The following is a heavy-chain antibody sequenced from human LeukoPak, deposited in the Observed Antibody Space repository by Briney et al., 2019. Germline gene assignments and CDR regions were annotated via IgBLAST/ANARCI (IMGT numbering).Heavy chain of an antibody. CDR2: IKQDGSEK. CDR3: ARLRRWLQFRDAFDI. CDR1: GFTFSSYW. Sequence: GGSLRLSCAASGFTFSSYWMSWVRQAPGKGLEGVANIKQDGSEKYYVDSVKGRFTISRDNAKNSLYLQMNSLRAEDTAVYYCARLRRWLQFRDAFDIWGQGTMVTVSS. D-gene: IGHD5-24*01. J-gene: IGHJ3*02. V-gene: IGHV3-7*04.